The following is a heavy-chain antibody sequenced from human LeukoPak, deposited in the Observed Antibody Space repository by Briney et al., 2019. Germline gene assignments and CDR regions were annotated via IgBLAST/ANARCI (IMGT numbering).Heavy chain of an antibody. Sequence: SETLSLTCTVSGYSISSGYYWGWIRQPPGKGLEWIGSIYYSGSTYYNPSLKSRVTISVDTSKNQFSLKLSSVTAADTAVYYCAVGRSGLTWGQGTLVTVSS. CDR3: AVGRSGLT. D-gene: IGHD3-10*01. J-gene: IGHJ5*02. CDR2: IYYSGST. CDR1: GYSISSGYY. V-gene: IGHV4-38-2*02.